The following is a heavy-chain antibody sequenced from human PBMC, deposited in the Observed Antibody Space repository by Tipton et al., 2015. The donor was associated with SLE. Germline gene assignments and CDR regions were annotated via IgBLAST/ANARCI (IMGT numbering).Heavy chain of an antibody. CDR3: ASGGKGGSFSI. V-gene: IGHV4-34*01. CDR2: INHSGST. CDR1: GGSFSGYY. J-gene: IGHJ4*02. Sequence: TLSLTCAVYGGSFSGYYWSWIRQPPGKGLEWIGEINHSGSTNYNPSLKSRVTISVDTSKNQFSLKLSSVTAADTAVYYCASGGKGGSFSIWGQGTLVTVSS. D-gene: IGHD1-26*01.